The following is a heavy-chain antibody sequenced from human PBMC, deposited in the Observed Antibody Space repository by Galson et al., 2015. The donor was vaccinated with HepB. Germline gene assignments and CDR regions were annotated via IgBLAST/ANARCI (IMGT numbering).Heavy chain of an antibody. CDR1: GFTFSSYA. Sequence: SLRLSCAASGFTFSSYAMHWVRQAPGKGLEWVAVISYDGSNKYYADSVKGRFTISRDNSKNTLYLQMNSLRAEDTAVYYCAREPNSYYYYGMDVWGQGTTVTVSS. CDR3: AREPNSYYYYGMDV. CDR2: ISYDGSNK. J-gene: IGHJ6*02. V-gene: IGHV3-30-3*01.